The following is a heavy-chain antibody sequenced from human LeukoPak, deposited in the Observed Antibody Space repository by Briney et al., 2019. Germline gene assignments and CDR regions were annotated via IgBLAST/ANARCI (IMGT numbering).Heavy chain of an antibody. CDR2: IFDGVRT. J-gene: IGHJ4*02. CDR1: GDSISSYY. V-gene: IGHV4-59*08. CDR3: ARRHSSGYYDY. Sequence: SETLSLTCTVSGDSISSYYWSWIRQSPGKGLEWIGFIFDGVRTKYNPSLQSRVTISGDTSKRQISLKVRSVTAADTAVYYCARRHSSGYYDYWGKGTLVAVSS. D-gene: IGHD3-22*01.